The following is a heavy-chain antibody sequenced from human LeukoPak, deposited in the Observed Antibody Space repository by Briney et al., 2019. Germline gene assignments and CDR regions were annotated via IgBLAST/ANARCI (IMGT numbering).Heavy chain of an antibody. D-gene: IGHD3-10*01. J-gene: IGHJ3*02. V-gene: IGHV1-18*04. CDR2: ISAYNGDT. CDR1: GYTFTIYG. Sequence: ASVTVSFKASGYTFTIYGIRWVRHAPGQGRGWRGWISAYNGDTNYTQKLQGRVTMTTDTSTSTAYMELRSLRSDDTAVYYCARCSRYYYGSGSYYNSDDAFDIWGQGTMVTVSS. CDR3: ARCSRYYYGSGSYYNSDDAFDI.